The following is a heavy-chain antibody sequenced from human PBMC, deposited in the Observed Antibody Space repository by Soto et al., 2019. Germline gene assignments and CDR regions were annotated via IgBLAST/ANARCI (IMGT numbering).Heavy chain of an antibody. Sequence: ASVKVSCKVSGYTLTELSMHWVRQAPGKGLEWMGGFDTEDGETIYAQKFQGRVTMTEDTSTDTAYMELSSLRSEDTAVYYCATPRGYYYGSGLNYYGMDVWGQGTTVTVSS. J-gene: IGHJ6*02. CDR2: FDTEDGET. CDR1: GYTLTELS. CDR3: ATPRGYYYGSGLNYYGMDV. D-gene: IGHD3-10*01. V-gene: IGHV1-24*01.